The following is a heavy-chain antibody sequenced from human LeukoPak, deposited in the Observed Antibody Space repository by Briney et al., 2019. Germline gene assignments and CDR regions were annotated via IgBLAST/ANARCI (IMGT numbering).Heavy chain of an antibody. V-gene: IGHV4-30-4*01. J-gene: IGHJ3*02. D-gene: IGHD1-26*01. CDR2: IYYSGST. Sequence: SETLSLTCTVSGGSISSGDYSWNWIRQPPGTGLEWIGNIYYSGSTSYNPSLKSRVIISVDTSKNQFSLNLSSVTAADTAVYYCARVPRGDVVGATKLAFDIWGQGTMVTVFS. CDR3: ARVPRGDVVGATKLAFDI. CDR1: GGSISSGDYS.